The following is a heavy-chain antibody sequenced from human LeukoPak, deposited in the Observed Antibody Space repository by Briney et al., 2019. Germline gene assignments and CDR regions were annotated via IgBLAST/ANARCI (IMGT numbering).Heavy chain of an antibody. Sequence: ASVKVSCKASGYTFTGYYMHWVRQAPGQGLEWMGWINPNSGGTNYAQKFQGRVTMTRDTSISTAYMELSRLGSDDTAVYYCARDHTMVRGVINYWGQGTLVTVSS. J-gene: IGHJ4*02. CDR3: ARDHTMVRGVINY. CDR2: INPNSGGT. CDR1: GYTFTGYY. D-gene: IGHD3-10*01. V-gene: IGHV1-2*02.